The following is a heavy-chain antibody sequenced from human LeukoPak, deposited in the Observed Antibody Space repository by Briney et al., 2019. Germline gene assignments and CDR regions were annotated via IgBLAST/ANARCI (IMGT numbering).Heavy chain of an antibody. D-gene: IGHD3-9*01. CDR3: ARGVGRYFDWLNPLLDY. CDR2: ISSNGGST. V-gene: IGHV3-23*01. CDR1: GFTFSSYG. J-gene: IGHJ4*02. Sequence: GGSLRLSCAASGFTFSSYGMSWVRQAPGKGLEWVSAISSNGGSTYCADSVKGRFTISRDNSKNTLYLQMNSLRAEDTAVYYCARGVGRYFDWLNPLLDYWGQGTLVTVSS.